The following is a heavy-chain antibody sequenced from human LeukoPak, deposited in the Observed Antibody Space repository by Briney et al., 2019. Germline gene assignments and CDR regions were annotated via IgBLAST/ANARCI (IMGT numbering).Heavy chain of an antibody. D-gene: IGHD2-21*02. CDR1: GYNFSGYY. CDR2: INPNSGGT. V-gene: IGHV1-2*02. CDR3: ARDLRRATAILFDY. Sequence: ASVKVSCKASGYNFSGYYIHWVRQAPGQGLEWMGWINPNSGGTNYAQKFQGRVTMTRDTSISTVYMELSRLRSDDTAVYYCARDLRRATAILFDYWGQGTLVTVSS. J-gene: IGHJ4*02.